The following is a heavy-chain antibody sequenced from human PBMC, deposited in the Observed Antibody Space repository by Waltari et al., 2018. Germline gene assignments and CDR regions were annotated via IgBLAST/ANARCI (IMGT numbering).Heavy chain of an antibody. V-gene: IGHV3-74*03. D-gene: IGHD2-15*01. CDR2: INNDGGST. CDR1: GFTFSRSW. CDR3: ARAGLLGAFDV. Sequence: EVQLVESGGGLVQPGGSLRLSCAASGFTFSRSWIHWVRQFPGKGLMWVSRINNDGGSTVYADSVKGRFTISRDDAKNTVSLQMNNLSAEDTALYYCARAGLLGAFDVWRQGTMVTVSS. J-gene: IGHJ3*01.